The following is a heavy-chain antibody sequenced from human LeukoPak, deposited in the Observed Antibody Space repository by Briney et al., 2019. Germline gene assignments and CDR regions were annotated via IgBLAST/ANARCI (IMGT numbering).Heavy chain of an antibody. CDR1: GGSISVYH. Sequence: AETLSLTCTVSGGSISVYHWSWIRQPPGKGLEWIGYLYDTGMTNYSPSLKSRVTISVDTSNNQISLKLTSVTAADTAIYFCAKEGMGSEATTADGAFDIWGQGTTVIVSS. CDR2: LYDTGMT. J-gene: IGHJ3*02. D-gene: IGHD1-26*01. CDR3: AKEGMGSEATTADGAFDI. V-gene: IGHV4-4*08.